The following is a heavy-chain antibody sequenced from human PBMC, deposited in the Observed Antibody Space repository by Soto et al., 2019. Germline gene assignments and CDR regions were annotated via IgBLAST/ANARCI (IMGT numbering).Heavy chain of an antibody. CDR1: GYTFTSYG. D-gene: IGHD3-16*01. J-gene: IGHJ6*02. Sequence: ASVKVSCKASGYTFTSYGISWVRQAPGQGLEWMGWISTYNGNTNYAQKLQGRVTMTTDTSTNTAYMDLRSLTSDDTAVYFCARRLGSYYYGMDVWGQGTTVTVSS. CDR2: ISTYNGNT. CDR3: ARRLGSYYYGMDV. V-gene: IGHV1-18*01.